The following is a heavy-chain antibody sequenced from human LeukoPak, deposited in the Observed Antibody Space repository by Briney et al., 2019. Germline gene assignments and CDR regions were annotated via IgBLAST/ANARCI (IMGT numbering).Heavy chain of an antibody. CDR2: ISYDGSNK. Sequence: GGSLRLSCAASGFTFSSYGMHWVRQAPSKGLEWVAVISYDGSNKYYADSVKGRFTISRDNSKNTLYLQMNSLRAEDTAVYYCAKDGLDPWGQGTLVTVSS. J-gene: IGHJ5*02. CDR1: GFTFSSYG. V-gene: IGHV3-30*18. CDR3: AKDGLDP.